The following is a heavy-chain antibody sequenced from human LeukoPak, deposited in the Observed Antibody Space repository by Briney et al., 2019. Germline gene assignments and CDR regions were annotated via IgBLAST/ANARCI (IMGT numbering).Heavy chain of an antibody. V-gene: IGHV7-4-1*02. Sequence: ASVKVSCKASGYTFTSYGISWVRQAPGQGLEWMGWINTNTGNPTYAQGFTGRFVFSLDTSVSTAYLQISSLKAEDTAVYYCARESYYSIDEHNYYYYMDVWGKGTTVTVSS. D-gene: IGHD4-11*01. CDR1: GYTFTSYG. CDR3: ARESYYSIDEHNYYYYMDV. J-gene: IGHJ6*03. CDR2: INTNTGNP.